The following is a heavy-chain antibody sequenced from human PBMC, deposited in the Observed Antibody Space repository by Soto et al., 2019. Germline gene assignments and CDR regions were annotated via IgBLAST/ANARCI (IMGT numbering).Heavy chain of an antibody. Sequence: SETLSLTCTVSGGSITNDNYYYAWIRKPPGNGLEWIGSIYHVGNPYYKTSLNSRVTISVETSQQQFSLSLTSLTATDTAFYYCASLWGPYYFDYWGLGALVTVSS. CDR1: GGSITNDNYY. V-gene: IGHV4-39*01. D-gene: IGHD7-27*01. J-gene: IGHJ4*02. CDR2: IYHVGNP. CDR3: ASLWGPYYFDY.